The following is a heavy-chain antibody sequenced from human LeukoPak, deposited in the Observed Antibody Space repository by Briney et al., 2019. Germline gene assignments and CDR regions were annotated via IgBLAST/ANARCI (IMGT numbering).Heavy chain of an antibody. CDR1: GGSISSYY. Sequence: SETLSLTCTVSGGSISSYYWSWIRQPPGKGLEWIGYIYYSGSTNYNPSLKSRVTISVDTSKNQFSLKLSSVTAEDTAVYYCARRRVLFPAKVWWLGDFGYWGQGTLVTVSS. CDR2: IYYSGST. CDR3: ARRRVLFPAKVWWLGDFGY. D-gene: IGHD5-12*01. J-gene: IGHJ4*02. V-gene: IGHV4-59*01.